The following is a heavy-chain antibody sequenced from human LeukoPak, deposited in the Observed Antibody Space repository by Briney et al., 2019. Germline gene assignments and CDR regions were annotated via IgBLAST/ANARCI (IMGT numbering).Heavy chain of an antibody. CDR2: IKSDGSIT. CDR1: GFTFSTFW. J-gene: IGHJ6*02. V-gene: IGHV3-74*03. CDR3: AGGRYYGMDV. Sequence: GGSLRLSCAASGFTFSTFWMHWVRHAPGKGLVWVSGIKSDGSITTYADSVKGRFTISRDNAENTLYLQMNSLRAEDTAVYYCAGGRYYGMDVWGQGTTVTVSS.